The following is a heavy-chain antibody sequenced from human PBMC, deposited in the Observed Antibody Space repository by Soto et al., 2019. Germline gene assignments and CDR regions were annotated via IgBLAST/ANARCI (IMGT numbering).Heavy chain of an antibody. V-gene: IGHV3-33*01. Sequence: QVQLVASGGGVVQPGRSLRLSCAASGFTFSSYGMHWVRQAPGKGLEWVAVIWYDGSNKYYADSVKGRFTISSDNSKNTLYLQMNSLSAEDTAVYYCARRGYSYGYSDYWGQGTLVTVSS. D-gene: IGHD5-18*01. CDR3: ARRGYSYGYSDY. J-gene: IGHJ4*02. CDR1: GFTFSSYG. CDR2: IWYDGSNK.